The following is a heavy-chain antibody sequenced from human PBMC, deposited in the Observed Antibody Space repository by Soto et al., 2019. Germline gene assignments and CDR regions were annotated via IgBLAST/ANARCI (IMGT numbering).Heavy chain of an antibody. CDR1: GGSVSGVDYF. V-gene: IGHV4-30-4*01. CDR2: IYYTGIT. CDR3: AREERKGIISWFDP. J-gene: IGHJ5*02. Sequence: TLSLTCTVSGGSVSGVDYFWSWIRQPPGKGLEWIGYIYYTGITHLNPSLKSRLTMAVDTSKNEFSLKLTSVSAADTAVYFCAREERKGIISWFDPWGQGTPVTVSS. D-gene: IGHD2-21*01.